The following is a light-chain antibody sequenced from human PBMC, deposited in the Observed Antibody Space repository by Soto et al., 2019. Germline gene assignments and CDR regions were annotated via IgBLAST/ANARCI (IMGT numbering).Light chain of an antibody. CDR2: DAS. CDR3: QHRSYWPPRT. Sequence: EIVLTQSPATLSSSAGERATLSCRASQNIDNYLAWYQQKPGQAPRLLIYDASNRAIGIPARFSGSGSGTDFTLTISSLEPEDFAVYYCQHRSYWPPRTFGGGTEVEI. J-gene: IGKJ4*01. V-gene: IGKV3-11*01. CDR1: QNIDNY.